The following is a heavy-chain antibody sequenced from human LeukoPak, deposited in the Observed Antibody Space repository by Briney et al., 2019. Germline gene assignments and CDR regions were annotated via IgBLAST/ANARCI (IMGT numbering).Heavy chain of an antibody. V-gene: IGHV3-20*04. CDR1: GFTFDDHG. D-gene: IGHD5-24*01. J-gene: IGHJ4*02. CDR3: ARDGSDGYNYVFDY. Sequence: GGSLRLSCAASGFTFDDHGMNWVRQAPGKGLEWVSGINWNGGSTFYADSVKGRFTISRDNAKNSLYLQMNSLRAEDTAVYYCARDGSDGYNYVFDYWGQGTLVTVSS. CDR2: INWNGGST.